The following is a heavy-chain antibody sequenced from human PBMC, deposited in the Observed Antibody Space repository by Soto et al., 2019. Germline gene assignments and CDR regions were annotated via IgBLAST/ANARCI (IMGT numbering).Heavy chain of an antibody. CDR1: GGSITNDY. Sequence: QVQLQESGPGLVKSSETLSLTCTVSGGSITNDYWSWIRQPPGKGLEWIASIYYTGDTNYNPSLKRRATISVDTSKNHFSLKLTSVTAVDTAVYYCARKGRASTAPWDYWGHGTLVTVSS. D-gene: IGHD1-1*01. CDR3: ARKGRASTAPWDY. J-gene: IGHJ4*01. V-gene: IGHV4-59*12. CDR2: IYYTGDT.